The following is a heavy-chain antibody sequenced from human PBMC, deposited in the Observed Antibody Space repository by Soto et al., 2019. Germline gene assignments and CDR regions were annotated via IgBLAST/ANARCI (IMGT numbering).Heavy chain of an antibody. V-gene: IGHV1-18*01. Sequence: QVQLVQSGAEVKKPGASVKVSCKASGYTFTSYAISWVRQAPGQGLEWMGWISAYNGNTNYAQKLQGRVTMTTDKSTSTANMELRCQRSDDTAVYYCARDAPPENYWGQGTLVTVSS. J-gene: IGHJ4*02. CDR2: ISAYNGNT. CDR1: GYTFTSYA. CDR3: ARDAPPENY.